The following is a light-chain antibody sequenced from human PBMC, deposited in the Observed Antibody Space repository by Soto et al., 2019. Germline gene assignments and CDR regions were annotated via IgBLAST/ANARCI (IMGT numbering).Light chain of an antibody. CDR3: LLFYGGALS. J-gene: IGLJ2*01. CDR1: TGAVTSGYY. Sequence: QAVVTQEPSLTVSPGGTVTLTCASSTGAVTSGYYPNWFQQKPGQAPRALIYSISNKHSWTPARFSGSLLGGKAALTLSGVQPEDEAEYYCLLFYGGALSFGGGTKVTVL. V-gene: IGLV7-43*01. CDR2: SIS.